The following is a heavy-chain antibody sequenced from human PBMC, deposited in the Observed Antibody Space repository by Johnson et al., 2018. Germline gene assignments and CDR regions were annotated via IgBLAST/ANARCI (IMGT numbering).Heavy chain of an antibody. D-gene: IGHD6-13*01. CDR3: AKEISRVGIAAAGTVGFQH. J-gene: IGHJ1*01. V-gene: IGHV3-43*01. CDR2: ISWDGGST. CDR1: GFTFDDYS. Sequence: EVQLVESGGVVVQPGGSLRLSCAASGFTFDDYSMHWVRQAPGKGLEWVSLISWDGGSTYYADSVKGRFTISRDNRKNSLYLQMNSLRTEDTALYYCAKEISRVGIAAAGTVGFQHWGQGTLVTVSS.